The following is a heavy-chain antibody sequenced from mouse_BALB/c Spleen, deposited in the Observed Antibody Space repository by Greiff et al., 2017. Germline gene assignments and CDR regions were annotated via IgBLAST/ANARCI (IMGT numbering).Heavy chain of an antibody. CDR2: IDPANGNT. D-gene: IGHD1-1*01. V-gene: IGHV14-3*02. CDR3: ARENYCGSVLAY. J-gene: IGHJ3*01. CDR1: GYAFSSYW. Sequence: VQLQQSGAELVRPGSSVKMSCTASGYAFSSYWMHWVKQRPGQGLEWIGRIDPANGNTKYDPKFQGKATITADTTSNTAYLQLSSLTSEDTAVYYCARENYCGSVLAYWGQGTLVTVSA.